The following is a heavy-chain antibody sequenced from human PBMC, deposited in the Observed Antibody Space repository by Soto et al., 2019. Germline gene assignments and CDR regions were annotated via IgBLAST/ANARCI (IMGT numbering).Heavy chain of an antibody. Sequence: QVQLQESGPGVVKPSQTMSLTCTVSGDSITSGGYYWSWLRQQPGKGLEWIGYIYHSGGASYNPSLRGRAVISIDTSKNQFFLRMNAVTAADTATYYCARAYYGAGSQYYYYGMEVWGQGTTVTVSS. CDR3: ARAYYGAGSQYYYYGMEV. V-gene: IGHV4-31*03. CDR1: GDSITSGGYY. CDR2: IYHSGGA. J-gene: IGHJ6*02. D-gene: IGHD3-10*01.